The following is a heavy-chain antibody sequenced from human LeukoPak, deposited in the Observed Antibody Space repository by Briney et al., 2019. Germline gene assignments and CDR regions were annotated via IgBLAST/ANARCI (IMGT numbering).Heavy chain of an antibody. Sequence: PGRSLRLSCAASGFTFSSYGMHWVRQSPGRGLEWVSSISSGSGYMYYADSVKGRFTISRDNSKNTLYLQMNSLRAEDTAVYYCAKGVHDYSYLYYFDYWGQGTLVTVSS. CDR1: GFTFSSYG. J-gene: IGHJ4*02. V-gene: IGHV3-21*04. CDR2: ISSGSGYM. D-gene: IGHD4-11*01. CDR3: AKGVHDYSYLYYFDY.